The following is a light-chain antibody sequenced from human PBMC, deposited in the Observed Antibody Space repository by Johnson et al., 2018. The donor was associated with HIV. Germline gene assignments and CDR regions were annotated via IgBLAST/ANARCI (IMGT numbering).Light chain of an antibody. Sequence: QSVLTQPPSVSAAPGQKVTISCSGSSSNIANNYVSWYQQLPGTAPKLLIYDNNKRPSGIPDRFSGSKSGTSATLAITGLQTGDEADYYCGTWDSSLSAGFYVFGTGTKVTVL. CDR2: DNN. CDR3: GTWDSSLSAGFYV. V-gene: IGLV1-51*01. J-gene: IGLJ1*01. CDR1: SSNIANNY.